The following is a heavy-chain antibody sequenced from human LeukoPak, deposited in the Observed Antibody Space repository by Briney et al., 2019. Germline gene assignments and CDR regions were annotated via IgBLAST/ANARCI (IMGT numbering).Heavy chain of an antibody. CDR2: ILYDGSNE. CDR3: TRSPSLGGRYWGFDY. CDR1: GFTFSSHG. V-gene: IGHV3-30*03. J-gene: IGHJ4*02. D-gene: IGHD1-26*01. Sequence: GGSLRLSCAASGFTFSSHGMHWVRQAPGMGLEWVALILYDGSNEYYADSVKGRFTVSRDNAKNTVYLQMNSLRDDDTAVYYCTRSPSLGGRYWGFDYWGQGALVTVSS.